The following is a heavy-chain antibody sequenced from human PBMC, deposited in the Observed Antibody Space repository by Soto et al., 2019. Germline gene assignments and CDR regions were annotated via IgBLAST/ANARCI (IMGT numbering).Heavy chain of an antibody. V-gene: IGHV1-69*05. CDR3: ARDSPPVDY. Sequence: ASVKVSCKASGGTFSSYAISWVRQAPGQGLEWMGGIIPIFGTANYAQKLQGRVTMTTDTSTSTAYMELRSLRSDDTAVYYCARDSPPVDYWGQGTLVTAPQ. CDR2: IIPIFGTA. CDR1: GGTFSSYA. J-gene: IGHJ4*02.